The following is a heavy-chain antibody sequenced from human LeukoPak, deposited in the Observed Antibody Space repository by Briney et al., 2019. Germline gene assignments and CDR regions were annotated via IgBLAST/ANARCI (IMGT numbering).Heavy chain of an antibody. V-gene: IGHV4-34*01. D-gene: IGHD6-25*01. J-gene: IGHJ4*02. CDR1: AGSLSGYY. CDR2: INHRGRN. Sequence: PETLSLTCALYAGSLSGYYGSWIRHPPEKWRGWIGEINHRGRNNYNQSLKSRVAISVDTSKNQFSLKLSSVTAADTAVYYCARGARGGYSYERLGIDYWGQGTLVTVSS. CDR3: ARGARGGYSYERLGIDY.